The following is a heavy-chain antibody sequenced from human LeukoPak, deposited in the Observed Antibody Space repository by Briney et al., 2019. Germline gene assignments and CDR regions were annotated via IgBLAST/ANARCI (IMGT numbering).Heavy chain of an antibody. V-gene: IGHV3-43D*03. D-gene: IGHD6-13*01. CDR3: AKGQLAAAGTRFYYMDV. CDR1: GFTFDDYA. Sequence: GGSLRLSCAASGFTFDDYAMHWVRQAPGKGLEWVSLINWTGDTTYYADSVKGRFTISRDNSNNSLYLQMNSLRAEDTALYFCAKGQLAAAGTRFYYMDVWGKGTTVTVSS. CDR2: INWTGDTT. J-gene: IGHJ6*03.